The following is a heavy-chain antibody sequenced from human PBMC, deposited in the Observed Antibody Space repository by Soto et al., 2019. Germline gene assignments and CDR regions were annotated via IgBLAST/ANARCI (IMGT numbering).Heavy chain of an antibody. D-gene: IGHD6-13*01. CDR3: AKVDSSSWYYFDY. Sequence: EVQLVESGGVVVQPGGSLRLSCAASGFTFDDYTMHWVRQAPGKGLEWVSLIRWDGGSTYYADSVKGRFTISRDNSKNSLYLQMNSLRTEDIALYYCAKVDSSSWYYFDYWGRGTLVIVSS. J-gene: IGHJ4*02. CDR1: GFTFDDYT. V-gene: IGHV3-43*01. CDR2: IRWDGGST.